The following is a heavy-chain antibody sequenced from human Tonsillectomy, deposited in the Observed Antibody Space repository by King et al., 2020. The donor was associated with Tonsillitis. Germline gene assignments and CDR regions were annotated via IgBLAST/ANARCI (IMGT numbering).Heavy chain of an antibody. D-gene: IGHD3-22*01. Sequence: VQLQESGPGLVKPSETLSLTCTVSGGSFSGYYWSWIRQPAGKGLEWIGRIYSSGSTNHNPSLKSRVTMSVDTSKNQFSLKLSSVTAADTAVYYCARDFGYLKVEVHDAFDIWGQGAMVTVSS. CDR2: IYSSGST. J-gene: IGHJ3*02. V-gene: IGHV4-4*07. CDR1: GGSFSGYY. CDR3: ARDFGYLKVEVHDAFDI.